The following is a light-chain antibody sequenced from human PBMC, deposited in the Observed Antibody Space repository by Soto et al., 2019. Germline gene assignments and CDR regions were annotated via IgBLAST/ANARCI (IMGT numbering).Light chain of an antibody. CDR2: GVS. CDR1: QSVSSN. Sequence: EVVMTQSPATLSVSPGERATLSCRARQSVSSNFLAWYQQKPGQAPRLLIYGVSIRATGIPARFSGSGSGTEFTLTISSLHSEDFAVYYCQQYSAWPLTFGGGTKVEI. J-gene: IGKJ4*01. CDR3: QQYSAWPLT. V-gene: IGKV3-15*01.